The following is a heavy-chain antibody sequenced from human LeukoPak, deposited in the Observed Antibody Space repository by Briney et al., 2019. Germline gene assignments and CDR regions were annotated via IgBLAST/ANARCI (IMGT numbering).Heavy chain of an antibody. CDR1: GFTFSSFV. D-gene: IGHD3-22*01. CDR2: ISYDGSNK. Sequence: GGSLRLSCAASGFTFSSFVMHWVRQAPGKGLEWVTVISYDGSNKNYADSVKGRFTISRDNSKTTLFLQMNSLRAEDTAIYYCAKSHVITMISEYFDYWGQGTLVTVSS. J-gene: IGHJ4*02. CDR3: AKSHVITMISEYFDY. V-gene: IGHV3-30-3*01.